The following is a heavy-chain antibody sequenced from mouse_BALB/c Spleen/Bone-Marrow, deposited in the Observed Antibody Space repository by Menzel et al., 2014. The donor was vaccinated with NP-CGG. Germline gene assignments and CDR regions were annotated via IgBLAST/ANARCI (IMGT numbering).Heavy chain of an antibody. D-gene: IGHD4-1*01. J-gene: IGHJ4*01. V-gene: IGHV14-3*02. CDR1: GFNIKDTY. CDR3: ARWEYYAMDY. CDR2: IDPANGNT. Sequence: VQLKESGAELVKPGASVKLSCTASGFNIKDTYMHWVKQRPEQGLEWIGRIDPANGNTKYDPKFQGKATKTADTSSNTAYLQLSSLTSEDTAVYYCARWEYYAMDYWGQGTSVTVSS.